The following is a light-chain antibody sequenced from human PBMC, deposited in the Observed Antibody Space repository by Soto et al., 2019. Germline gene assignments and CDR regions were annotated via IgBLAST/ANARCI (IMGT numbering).Light chain of an antibody. Sequence: IVLTQSPATLSLSPGERASLSCRASQSVSNDFAWYQVRPRQAPRLLIFDASTRATGVPPRFSGSRSGSDFTLTISSLDLEDFALYYCQQRIAWPFTFGGGT. J-gene: IGKJ4*01. CDR1: QSVSND. V-gene: IGKV3-11*01. CDR2: DAS. CDR3: QQRIAWPFT.